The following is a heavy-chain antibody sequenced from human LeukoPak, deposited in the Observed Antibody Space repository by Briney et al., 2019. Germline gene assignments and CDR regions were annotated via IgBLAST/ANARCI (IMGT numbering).Heavy chain of an antibody. Sequence: SETLSLTCTVSGGSISSSSYYWGWIRQPPGKGLEWIGSIYYSGSTYYSSSLKSRITISVDTSKNQFSLKLTSVTAADTAVYYCASDRSGLSFCFWGQGTLVTVSS. CDR1: GGSISSSSYY. CDR2: IYYSGST. J-gene: IGHJ4*02. CDR3: ASDRSGLSFCF. V-gene: IGHV4-39*01. D-gene: IGHD3-22*01.